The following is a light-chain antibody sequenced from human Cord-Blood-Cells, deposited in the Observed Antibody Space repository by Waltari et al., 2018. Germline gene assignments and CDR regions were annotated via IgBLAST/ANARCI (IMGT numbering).Light chain of an antibody. CDR1: SSDVGGYNY. V-gene: IGLV2-11*01. Sequence: QSALTQPRSVSGSPGPSVTISCTGTSSDVGGYNYVSWYQQHPGKAPKLMIYDVIKRPSGVPDRFSGSKSGNTASLTISGLQAEDEADYYCCSYAGSYTFVFGGGTKLTVL. CDR2: DVI. CDR3: CSYAGSYTFV. J-gene: IGLJ2*01.